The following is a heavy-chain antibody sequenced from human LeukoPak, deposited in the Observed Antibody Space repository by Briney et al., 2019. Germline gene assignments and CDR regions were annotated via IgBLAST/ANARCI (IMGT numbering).Heavy chain of an antibody. J-gene: IGHJ3*02. D-gene: IGHD4-17*01. V-gene: IGHV3-21*01. CDR3: ARTYGDYKDDAFDI. CDR1: GFTFSSYS. CDR2: ISSSSTYI. Sequence: PGGSLRLSCAASGFTFSSYSMNLVRQAPGQGLEWLSSISSSSTYIYYADSLKGRFTISRDIAKNSLYLQMNSLRADDTAVYYCARTYGDYKDDAFDIWGQGTMVTVSS.